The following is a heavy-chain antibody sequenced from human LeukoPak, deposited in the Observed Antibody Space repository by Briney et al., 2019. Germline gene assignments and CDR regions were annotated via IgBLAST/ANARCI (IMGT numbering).Heavy chain of an antibody. D-gene: IGHD6-19*01. V-gene: IGHV1-69*04. CDR1: GGTFSSYA. Sequence: SVKVSCKASGGTFSSYAISWVRQAPGQGLEWMGRIIPILGIANYAQKFQGRVTITADKSTSTAYMELSSLRSEDTAMYYCAREPGIAVAGTGYDYWGQGTLVTVSS. CDR3: AREPGIAVAGTGYDY. J-gene: IGHJ4*02. CDR2: IIPILGIA.